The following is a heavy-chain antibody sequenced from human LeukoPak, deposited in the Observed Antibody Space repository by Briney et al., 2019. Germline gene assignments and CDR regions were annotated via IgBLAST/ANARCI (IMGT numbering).Heavy chain of an antibody. D-gene: IGHD2-15*01. Sequence: SETLSLTCAVYGGSFSGYYWSWIRQPPGKGLEWIGEINHSGSANYNPSLKSRVTISVDTPKNQFSLKLSSVTAADTAVYYCARGRLLTDYWGQGTLVTVSS. CDR1: GGSFSGYY. CDR3: ARGRLLTDY. V-gene: IGHV4-34*01. CDR2: INHSGSA. J-gene: IGHJ4*02.